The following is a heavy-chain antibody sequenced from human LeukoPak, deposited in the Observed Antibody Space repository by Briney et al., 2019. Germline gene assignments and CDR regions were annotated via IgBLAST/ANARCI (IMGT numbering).Heavy chain of an antibody. J-gene: IGHJ4*02. CDR1: GFTFSSYE. CDR2: ISSSGSTI. V-gene: IGHV3-48*03. D-gene: IGHD3-10*01. Sequence: PGGSLRLSCAASGFTFSSYEMNWVRQAPGKGLEWVSYISSSGSTIYYADSVKGRFTISRDNAKNSLYLQMNCLRAEDTAVYYCAKAWFGELYRPLDFDYWGQGTLVTVSS. CDR3: AKAWFGELYRPLDFDY.